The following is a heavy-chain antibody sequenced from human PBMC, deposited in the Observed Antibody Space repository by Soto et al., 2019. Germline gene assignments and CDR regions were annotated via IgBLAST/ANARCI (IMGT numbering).Heavy chain of an antibody. CDR3: AVPYTIFGVAVDY. V-gene: IGHV3-23*01. D-gene: IGHD3-3*01. CDR1: GFTFSSYA. Sequence: EVQLLESGGGMVQPGGSLRLSCAASGFTFSSYAMSWVRQAPGKGLEWVSAISGSGGSTYYADSVKGRFTISRDNSKNTLYLQMNSLRAEDTAVYYCAVPYTIFGVAVDYWGQGTLVTVSS. J-gene: IGHJ4*02. CDR2: ISGSGGST.